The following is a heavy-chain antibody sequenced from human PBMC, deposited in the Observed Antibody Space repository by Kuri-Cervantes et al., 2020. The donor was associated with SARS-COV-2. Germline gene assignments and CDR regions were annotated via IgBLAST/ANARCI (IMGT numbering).Heavy chain of an antibody. J-gene: IGHJ3*02. CDR1: GFTFSSYG. D-gene: IGHD6-19*01. Sequence: GGSLRLSCAASGFTFSSYGMHWVRQAPGKGLEWVAFIRYDGSNKYYADSVKGRFTISRDNSKNTLYLQMNSLKTEDTAVYYCARETIAVAADSDAFDIWGQGTMVTVSS. CDR2: IRYDGSNK. CDR3: ARETIAVAADSDAFDI. V-gene: IGHV3-30*02.